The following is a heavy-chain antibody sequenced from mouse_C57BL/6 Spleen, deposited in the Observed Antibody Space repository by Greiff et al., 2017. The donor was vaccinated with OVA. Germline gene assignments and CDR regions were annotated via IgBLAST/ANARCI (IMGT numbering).Heavy chain of an antibody. D-gene: IGHD1-1*01. CDR1: GFSLTSYA. Sequence: VMLVESGPGLVAPSQSLSITCTVSGFSLTSYAISWVRQPPGKGLEWLGVICTGGGTNYNSALKSRLSISKDNSKSQVFLKMNSLQTDDTARYYCARNYCGSSYDWYFDVWGTGTTVTVSS. CDR3: ARNYCGSSYDWYFDV. CDR2: ICTGGGT. V-gene: IGHV2-9-1*01. J-gene: IGHJ1*03.